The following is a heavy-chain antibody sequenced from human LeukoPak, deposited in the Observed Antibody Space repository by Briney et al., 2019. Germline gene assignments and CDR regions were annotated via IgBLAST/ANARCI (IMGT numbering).Heavy chain of an antibody. D-gene: IGHD3-10*01. CDR1: GFTFSSYA. CDR2: ISSNGGST. J-gene: IGHJ4*02. Sequence: GGSLRLSCAASGFTFSSYAMHWVRQAPGKGLEYVSAISSNGGSTYYANSVKGRFTISRDNSKNTLYLQMNSLRAEDTAVYYCAAGYGSGDYWGQGTLVTVSS. CDR3: AAGYGSGDY. V-gene: IGHV3-64*01.